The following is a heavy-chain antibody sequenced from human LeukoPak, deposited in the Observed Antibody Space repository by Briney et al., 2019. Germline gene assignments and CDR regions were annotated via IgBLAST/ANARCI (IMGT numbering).Heavy chain of an antibody. CDR2: MNPNSGNT. CDR3: ARNPSKTGWFDP. J-gene: IGHJ5*02. V-gene: IGHV1-8*01. Sequence: GASVKVSCKASGYTFSSYVINWVRQATGQGLEWMGWMNPNSGNTGYAQKFQGRVTMTRNTSVSTAYMELSSLTSEDTAVYYCARNPSKTGWFDPWGQGTLVTVSS. D-gene: IGHD4-11*01. CDR1: GYTFSSYV.